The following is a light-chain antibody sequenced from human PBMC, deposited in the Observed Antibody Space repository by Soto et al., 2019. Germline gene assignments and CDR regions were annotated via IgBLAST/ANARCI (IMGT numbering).Light chain of an antibody. CDR3: QQYNSYDT. CDR1: QSISSW. Sequence: DIQMTHSPSTLSASVGDRVTITCRASQSISSWLAWYQQKPGKAPKLLIYKASSLESGVPSRFSGSGSGTEFTLTISSLQPDDFATYYCQQYNSYDTFGQGTKLEIK. CDR2: KAS. V-gene: IGKV1-5*03. J-gene: IGKJ2*01.